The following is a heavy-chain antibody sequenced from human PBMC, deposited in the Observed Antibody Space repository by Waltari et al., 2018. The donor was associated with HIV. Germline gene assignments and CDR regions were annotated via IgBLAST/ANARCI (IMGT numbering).Heavy chain of an antibody. D-gene: IGHD6-19*01. J-gene: IGHJ6*02. V-gene: IGHV4-4*07. CDR2: IYTGGNT. Sequence: QVQLQESGPGLVKPSETLSLTCTVSADFISSYYWSWIRQPAGKGLEWIGRIYTGGNTKYNPPLDGRVSMSVDTSKNHFSLKLNSVTSADTAVYYCASSFAVAGWYYGMDVWGQGTTVTVSS. CDR3: ASSFAVAGWYYGMDV. CDR1: ADFISSYY.